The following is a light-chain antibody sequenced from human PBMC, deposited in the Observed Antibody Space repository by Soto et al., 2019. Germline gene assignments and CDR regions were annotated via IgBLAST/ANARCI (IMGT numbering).Light chain of an antibody. J-gene: IGKJ3*01. V-gene: IGKV1-39*01. CDR2: AAS. CDR3: QQSYSTLFT. CDR1: LTIIRY. Sequence: DIQMTQSPSSLSASVGDRVTITCRASLTIIRYLNWYQQKPGRAPNLLIYAASSLQSGVPSRFSGSGSGTEFTLTISSLQSEDFATYYCQQSYSTLFTFGPGTKVEIK.